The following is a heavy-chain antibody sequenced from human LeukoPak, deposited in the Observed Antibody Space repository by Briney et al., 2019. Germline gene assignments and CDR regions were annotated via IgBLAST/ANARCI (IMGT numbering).Heavy chain of an antibody. J-gene: IGHJ4*02. CDR3: AREGVWFGELLRVPYFDY. D-gene: IGHD3-10*01. CDR2: IKQDGSEK. V-gene: IGHV3-7*01. Sequence: GGSLRLSCAASGFTFSSYWMSWVRQAPGKGLEWVANIKQDGSEKYYVDSVKGRFTISRDNAKNSLYLQTNSLRAEDTAVYYCAREGVWFGELLRVPYFDYWGLGTLVTVSS. CDR1: GFTFSSYW.